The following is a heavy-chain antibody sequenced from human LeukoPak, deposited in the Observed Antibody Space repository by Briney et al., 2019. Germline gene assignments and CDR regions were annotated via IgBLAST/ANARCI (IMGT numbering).Heavy chain of an antibody. CDR2: IYYSGST. CDR1: GGSISSGGYY. CDR3: ARESIIAAAGPNSYYFDY. J-gene: IGHJ4*02. V-gene: IGHV4-31*03. D-gene: IGHD6-13*01. Sequence: SETLSLTCTVSGGSISSGGYYWRWIRQHPGKGLEWIGYIYYSGSTYYNPSLKSRLTISVDTSKNQFSLKLSSVTAADTAVYYCARESIIAAAGPNSYYFDYWGQGTLVTVSS.